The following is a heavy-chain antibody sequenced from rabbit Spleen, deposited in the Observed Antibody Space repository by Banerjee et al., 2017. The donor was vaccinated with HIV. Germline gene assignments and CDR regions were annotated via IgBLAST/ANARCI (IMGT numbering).Heavy chain of an antibody. Sequence: QSLEESGGGLVQPEGSLTLSCTASGFSFSNKAVMCWVRQAPGKGLEWIACINVVTGKAVYATWAQGRYTFSKTSSTTVTLQMTSLTAADTATYFCARDGAGGSYFALWGPGPWSPS. D-gene: IGHD8-1*01. J-gene: IGHJ4*01. CDR2: INVVTGKA. CDR3: ARDGAGGSYFAL. V-gene: IGHV1S40*01. CDR1: GFSFSNKAV.